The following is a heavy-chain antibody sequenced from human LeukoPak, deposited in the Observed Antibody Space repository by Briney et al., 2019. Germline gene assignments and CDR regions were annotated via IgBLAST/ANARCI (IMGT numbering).Heavy chain of an antibody. V-gene: IGHV4-39*01. CDR2: IYYSGST. CDR1: GGSISSSPYY. CDR3: ARHASVDGNWPRPLDY. Sequence: SETLSLTCPVSGGSISSSPYYWGWLRQPPGKGLEWIRYIYYSGSTYYNPSLNTRVTISLETSKNQFSLKLTSVTAAGTAVYYCARHASVDGNWPRPLDYWGQGSLVTVSS. J-gene: IGHJ4*02. D-gene: IGHD6-19*01.